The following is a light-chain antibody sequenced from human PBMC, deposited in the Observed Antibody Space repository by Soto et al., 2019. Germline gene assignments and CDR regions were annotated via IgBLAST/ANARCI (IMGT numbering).Light chain of an antibody. CDR1: QSVGTK. CDR2: GAS. V-gene: IGKV3-15*01. J-gene: IGKJ4*01. CDR3: QQYNDRPPLT. Sequence: EIVMTQSPATLSVSPGERATLSCRASQSVGTKLAWYQQKPGQAPRLLIYGASTRATGIPARFSGSGSGTEFTLTISSRQSEDFAVYYCQQYNDRPPLTFGGGTKVDI.